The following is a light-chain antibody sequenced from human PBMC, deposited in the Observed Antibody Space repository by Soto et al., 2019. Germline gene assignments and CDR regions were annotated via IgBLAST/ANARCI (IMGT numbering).Light chain of an antibody. V-gene: IGLV2-14*01. CDR3: SSYTDSSNYV. Sequence: QSVLSQPASVSGSPGQSITISCTGTSSDVGAYNSVSWYQQHPGKAPKLMIYEVTNRPSGVSNRFSGFKSGTTASLTISGLQAEDEADYYCSSYTDSSNYVFGTGTKVTVL. CDR2: EVT. CDR1: SSDVGAYNS. J-gene: IGLJ1*01.